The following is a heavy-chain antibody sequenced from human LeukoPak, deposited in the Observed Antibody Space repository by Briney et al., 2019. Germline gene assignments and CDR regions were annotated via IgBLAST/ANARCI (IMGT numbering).Heavy chain of an antibody. J-gene: IGHJ4*02. CDR1: GFTFSNYN. V-gene: IGHV4-39*07. D-gene: IGHD6-6*01. CDR2: IYYSGRT. Sequence: PGGSLRLSCAASGFTFSNYNMNWVRQPPGKGLECIGSIYYSGRTYYNPSLKSRVTISVDASKNQFSLKLTSVTAADTAVYYCARIEYSSSIDYWGQGTLVTVSS. CDR3: ARIEYSSSIDY.